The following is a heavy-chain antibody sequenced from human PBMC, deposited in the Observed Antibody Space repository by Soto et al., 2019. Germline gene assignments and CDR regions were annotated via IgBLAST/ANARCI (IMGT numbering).Heavy chain of an antibody. CDR3: ARVGQNLKNGDYVNWFDP. Sequence: GASVKVSCKASGYTFTSYGISWVRQAPGQGREWMGWISAYNGNTNYAQKLQGRVTMTTDTSTSTAYMELRSLRSDDTAVYYCARVGQNLKNGDYVNWFDPRGQGTLVTVSS. V-gene: IGHV1-18*01. CDR2: ISAYNGNT. CDR1: GYTFTSYG. D-gene: IGHD4-17*01. J-gene: IGHJ5*02.